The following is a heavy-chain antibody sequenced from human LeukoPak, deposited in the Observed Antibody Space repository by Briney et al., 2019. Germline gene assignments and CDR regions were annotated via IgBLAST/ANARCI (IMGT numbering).Heavy chain of an antibody. CDR2: IYYSGST. Sequence: SETLSLTCTVSGGSISSYYWSWIRQPPGKGLEWIGYIYYSGSTNYNPSLKSRVTISVDTSKNQFSLKLSSVTAADTAVYYCARGQDRLLWFGYYYGMDVWGQGTTVTVSS. CDR1: GGSISSYY. CDR3: ARGQDRLLWFGYYYGMDV. V-gene: IGHV4-59*01. J-gene: IGHJ6*02. D-gene: IGHD3-10*01.